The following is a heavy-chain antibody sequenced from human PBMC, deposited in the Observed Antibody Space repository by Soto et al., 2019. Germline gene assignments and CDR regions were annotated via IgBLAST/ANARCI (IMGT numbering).Heavy chain of an antibody. D-gene: IGHD3-10*01. Sequence: QVQLQESGPGLVKPSETLSLTCTVSGGSISSYYWSWIRQPPGKGLEWIGYIYYSGSTNYNPSLKSRVTIAVDTSKNQFSLKLSSVTAADTAVYYCARGLMVRGVTTPYYYYGMDVWGQGTTVTVSS. CDR3: ARGLMVRGVTTPYYYYGMDV. V-gene: IGHV4-59*01. CDR1: GGSISSYY. J-gene: IGHJ6*02. CDR2: IYYSGST.